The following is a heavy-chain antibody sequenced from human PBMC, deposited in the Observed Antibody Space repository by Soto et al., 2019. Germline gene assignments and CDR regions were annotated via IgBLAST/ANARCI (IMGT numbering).Heavy chain of an antibody. V-gene: IGHV1-46*01. D-gene: IGHD3-16*02. CDR2: INPSGDST. CDR3: ARSYYDCVWGSYRSAHFDY. Sequence: ASVKVSCKASGYTFTSYYMHWVRQAPGQGLEWMGIINPSGDSTSYAQKFQGRVTMTRDTSTSTVYMELSSLRSEDTAVYYCARSYYDCVWGSYRSAHFDYWGQGTLVTVSS. J-gene: IGHJ4*02. CDR1: GYTFTSYY.